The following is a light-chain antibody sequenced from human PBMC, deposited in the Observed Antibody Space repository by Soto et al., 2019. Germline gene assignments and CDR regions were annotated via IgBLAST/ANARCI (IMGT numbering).Light chain of an antibody. J-gene: IGKJ2*01. CDR3: QQYNDSFPYT. Sequence: DIQMTQSPSTLPASVGDRVTITCRASQSISTWLAWYQQKPGTAPKLLIYKASTLESGVPSRFSGSRSGTEFTLTVSSLQPDDFATYYCQQYNDSFPYTFGRGTKVDIK. CDR1: QSISTW. CDR2: KAS. V-gene: IGKV1-5*03.